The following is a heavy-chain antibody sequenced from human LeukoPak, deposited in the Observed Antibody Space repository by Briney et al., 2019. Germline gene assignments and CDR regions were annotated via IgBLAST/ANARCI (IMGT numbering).Heavy chain of an antibody. J-gene: IGHJ4*02. V-gene: IGHV3-7*01. D-gene: IGHD3-3*01. CDR2: MKQDGSEK. CDR1: GFTFSTYE. CDR3: ARDEYLWSGYYPNQAFDY. Sequence: GGSLRLSCAASGFTFSTYEMTWVRQAPGKGLEWVANMKQDGSEKYYVDSVKGRFTISRDNAKKSLYLQMNSLRAEDTAMYYCARDEYLWSGYYPNQAFDYWGQGTLVTVSS.